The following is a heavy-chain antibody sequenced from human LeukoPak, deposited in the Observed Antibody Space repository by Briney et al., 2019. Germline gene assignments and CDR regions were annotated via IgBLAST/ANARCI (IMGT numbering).Heavy chain of an antibody. Sequence: PGGSLRLSCTASGFTVSTNYMSWVRQAPGKGLEWVSVILTASNTYYADSVKGRFTISRDDPKNMVYLQMNSLRAEDTAVYFCAREGYASGWFRLWGQGTLVTVSS. J-gene: IGHJ4*02. CDR2: ILTASNT. CDR3: AREGYASGWFRL. V-gene: IGHV3-53*01. D-gene: IGHD6-19*01. CDR1: GFTVSTNY.